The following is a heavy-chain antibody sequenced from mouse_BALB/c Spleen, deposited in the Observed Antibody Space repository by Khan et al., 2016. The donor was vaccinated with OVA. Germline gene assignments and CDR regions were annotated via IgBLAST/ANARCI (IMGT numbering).Heavy chain of an antibody. J-gene: IGHJ3*01. CDR1: GFTFSDYG. CDR3: ARGGGTAPFAY. CDR2: ISDLAYTI. Sequence: EVELVESGGGLVQPGGSRKLSCAASGFTFSDYGMAWVRQAPGKGPEWVAFISDLAYTIYYADTVTGRITLSRENAKNTLYLEMSSLSSEDTAIYYCARGGGTAPFAYWGLGTLVTVSA. V-gene: IGHV5-15*02. D-gene: IGHD1-2*01.